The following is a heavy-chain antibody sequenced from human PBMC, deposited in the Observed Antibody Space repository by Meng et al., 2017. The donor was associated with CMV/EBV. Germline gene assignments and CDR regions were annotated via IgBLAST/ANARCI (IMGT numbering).Heavy chain of an antibody. D-gene: IGHD4/OR15-4a*01. CDR1: GFTFDDYA. J-gene: IGHJ4*02. CDR2: ISWNSGSI. CDR3: AKDGAPTRAFDY. V-gene: IGHV3-9*01. Sequence: SLKISCAASGFTFDDYAMHWVRQAPGKGLEWVSGISWNSGSIGYADSVKGRFTISRDNAKNSLYLQMNSPRAEDTALYYCAKDGAPTRAFDYWGQGTLVTVSS.